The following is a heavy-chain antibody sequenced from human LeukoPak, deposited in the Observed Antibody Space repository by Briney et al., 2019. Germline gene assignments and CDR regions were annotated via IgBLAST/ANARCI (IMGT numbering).Heavy chain of an antibody. J-gene: IGHJ3*02. CDR3: ARVKASYDILTGYYRVDAFDI. CDR2: IYSSGTT. Sequence: PSETLSLTCTVSGASISSYYWIWIRQPPGKGLEWIGYIYSSGTTNYNPSLKSRVTISVDTSKNQFSLKLSSVTAADTAVYYCARVKASYDILTGYYRVDAFDIWGQGTMVTVSS. CDR1: GASISSYY. D-gene: IGHD3-9*01. V-gene: IGHV4-59*12.